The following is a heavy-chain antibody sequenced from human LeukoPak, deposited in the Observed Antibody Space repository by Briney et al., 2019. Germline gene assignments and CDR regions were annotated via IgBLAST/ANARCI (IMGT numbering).Heavy chain of an antibody. J-gene: IGHJ4*02. D-gene: IGHD1-26*01. V-gene: IGHV3-74*01. CDR1: GFTFSSYW. CDR3: ATTGSGSYYDY. CDR2: INSDGSST. Sequence: GGSLRLSCAASGFTFSSYWMHWVRQAPGKGLVWVSRINSDGSSTSYADSVKGRFTISRDNAKNTLFLQMNSLRAEDTAVYYCATTGSGSYYDYWGQGTLVTVSS.